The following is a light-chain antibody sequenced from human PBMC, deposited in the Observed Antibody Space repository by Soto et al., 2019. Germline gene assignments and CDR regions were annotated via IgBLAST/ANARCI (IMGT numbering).Light chain of an antibody. CDR3: GTWDSSMSAFV. Sequence: QSVLTQPPSVSAAPGQKVTISCSGSSCNIGNNYVSWYQQLPGTAPKLLIYHNNKRPSGIPDRFSGSKSGTSATLGITGLQTGDEADYYCGTWDSSMSAFVFGTGTKVTVL. CDR1: SCNIGNNY. V-gene: IGLV1-51*01. J-gene: IGLJ1*01. CDR2: HNN.